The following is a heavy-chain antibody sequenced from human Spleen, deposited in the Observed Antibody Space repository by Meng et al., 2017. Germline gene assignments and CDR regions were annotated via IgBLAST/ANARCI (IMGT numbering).Heavy chain of an antibody. D-gene: IGHD3-16*01. V-gene: IGHV3-7*01. J-gene: IGHJ6*02. CDR2: IKEDGSEK. Sequence: GASLKISCAVSGFTFSSFWMSWVRQAPGKGLEWVAHIKEDGSEKYYVDSVKGRFTISRDNAKNSLYLQMNSLRAEDTAMYYCAGDPMITFGGAIGMDVWGQGTTVTVSS. CDR3: AGDPMITFGGAIGMDV. CDR1: GFTFSSFW.